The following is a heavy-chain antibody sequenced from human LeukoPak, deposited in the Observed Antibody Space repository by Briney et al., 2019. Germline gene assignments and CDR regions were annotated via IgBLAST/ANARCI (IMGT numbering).Heavy chain of an antibody. V-gene: IGHV4-39*07. CDR1: GGSISSSSYY. J-gene: IGHJ3*02. Sequence: SETLSLTCSVSGGSISSSSYYWGWIRQPPGKGLEWIGSIYYTGSTYYNPSLKSRVTISVDTSKNQFSLKLSSVTAADTAVYYCARARVRGDAFDIWGQGTMVTVSS. D-gene: IGHD3-10*01. CDR2: IYYTGST. CDR3: ARARVRGDAFDI.